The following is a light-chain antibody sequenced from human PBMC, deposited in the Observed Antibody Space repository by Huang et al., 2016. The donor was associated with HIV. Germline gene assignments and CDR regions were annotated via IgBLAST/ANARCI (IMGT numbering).Light chain of an antibody. CDR1: QSFSSNY. Sequence: EIVLTQSPGTLSLSPGERATLSCRASQSFSSNYLAWYQQKPGQAPRLLIYGASSRATGIPDRFSGSVSGTDFTLIISRLEPEDFAVYYCQQYGSSVVTFGQGTKVEVK. CDR2: GAS. CDR3: QQYGSSVVT. J-gene: IGKJ1*01. V-gene: IGKV3-20*01.